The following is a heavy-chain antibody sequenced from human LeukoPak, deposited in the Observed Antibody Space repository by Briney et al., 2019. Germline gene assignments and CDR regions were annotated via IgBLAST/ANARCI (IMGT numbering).Heavy chain of an antibody. D-gene: IGHD6-6*01. CDR1: GYTFTSYG. CDR2: MNPNSGNT. J-gene: IGHJ4*02. V-gene: IGHV1-8*02. CDR3: ARFPHSDSSSSDY. Sequence: ASVKVSCKASGYTFTSYGINWVRQATGQGLEWMGWMNPNSGNTGYAQKFQGRVTMTRNTSISTAYMELSSLRSEDTAVYYCARFPHSDSSSSDYWGQGTLVTVSS.